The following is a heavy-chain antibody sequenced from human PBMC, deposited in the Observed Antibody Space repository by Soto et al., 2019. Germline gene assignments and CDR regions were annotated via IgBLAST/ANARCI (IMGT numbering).Heavy chain of an antibody. V-gene: IGHV3-30-3*01. J-gene: IGHJ6*02. CDR2: ISYDGSNK. CDR1: GFTFSSYA. D-gene: IGHD1-20*01. Sequence: GGSLRLSCAASGFTFSSYAMHWVRQAPGKGLEWVAVISYDGSNKYYADSVKGRFTISRDNSKNTLYLQMNSLRAEDTAVYYCARVDSAGIYYYYGMDVWGQGTTVTVSS. CDR3: ARVDSAGIYYYYGMDV.